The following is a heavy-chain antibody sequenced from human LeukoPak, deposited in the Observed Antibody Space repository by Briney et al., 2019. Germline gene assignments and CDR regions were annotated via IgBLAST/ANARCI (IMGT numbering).Heavy chain of an antibody. V-gene: IGHV1-18*01. Sequence: ASVKVSCKTSGYTFTHYVISWVRQAPGQGLEWMGWISAYNGNTNYAQKLQGRVTMTTDTSTSTAYMELRSLRSDDTAVYYCARVNCSGGSCYLNWFDPWGQGTLVTVSS. J-gene: IGHJ5*02. CDR1: GYTFTHYV. CDR3: ARVNCSGGSCYLNWFDP. CDR2: ISAYNGNT. D-gene: IGHD2-15*01.